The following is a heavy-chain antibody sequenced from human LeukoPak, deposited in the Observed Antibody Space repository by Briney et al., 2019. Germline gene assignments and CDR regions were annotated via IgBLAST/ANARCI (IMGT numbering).Heavy chain of an antibody. J-gene: IGHJ5*02. Sequence: SETLSLTCTVSGGSISTYYWSWIRQPAGKGLEWIGSIYHSGSTYYNPSLKSRVTISVDTSKNQFSLKLSSVTAADTAVYYCARDYYSPQVGATIRNWFDPWGQGTLVTVSS. D-gene: IGHD1-26*01. V-gene: IGHV4-4*07. CDR2: IYHSGST. CDR1: GGSISTYY. CDR3: ARDYYSPQVGATIRNWFDP.